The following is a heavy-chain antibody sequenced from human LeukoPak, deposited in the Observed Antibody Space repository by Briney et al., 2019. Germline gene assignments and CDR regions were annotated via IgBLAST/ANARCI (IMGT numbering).Heavy chain of an antibody. CDR2: IYYSGST. V-gene: IGHV4-59*01. J-gene: IGHJ3*02. CDR3: ARFSRDILTGYPHDAFDI. Sequence: SETLSLTCTVSGGSISSYYWSWIRQPPGKGLEWIGYIYYSGSTNYNPSLKSRVTISVDTSKNQFSLKLSSVTAADTAVYYCARFSRDILTGYPHDAFDIWGQGTMVTVSS. CDR1: GGSISSYY. D-gene: IGHD3-9*01.